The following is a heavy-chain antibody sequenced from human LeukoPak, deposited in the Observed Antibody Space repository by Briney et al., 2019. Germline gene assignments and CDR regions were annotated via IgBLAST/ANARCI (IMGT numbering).Heavy chain of an antibody. J-gene: IGHJ4*02. CDR2: ISSSSSYI. CDR3: ARDTFDY. CDR1: PFTFSTDS. V-gene: IGHV3-21*01. Sequence: RGSLRLSCAPSPFTFSTDSMKSVRQAPGKGLEWVSSISSSSSYIFYADSVKGRFTISRDNAKNSLYLQMNSLRAEDTAFYYCARDTFDYWGQGTLVTVSS.